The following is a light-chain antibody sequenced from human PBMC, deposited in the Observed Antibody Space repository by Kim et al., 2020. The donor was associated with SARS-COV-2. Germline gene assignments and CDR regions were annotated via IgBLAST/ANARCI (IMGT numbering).Light chain of an antibody. V-gene: IGKV1-5*01. J-gene: IGKJ1*01. CDR2: DAS. Sequence: GDRVTITCRASQSISSWLAWYQQKPGKAPKLLIYDASNVESGVPSRFSGSGSGTEFSLTISSLQPDDFATYCCQQYNSYWTFGQGTKVDIK. CDR1: QSISSW. CDR3: QQYNSYWT.